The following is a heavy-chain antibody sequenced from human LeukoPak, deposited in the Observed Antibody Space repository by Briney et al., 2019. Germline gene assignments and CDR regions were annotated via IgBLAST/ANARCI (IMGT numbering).Heavy chain of an antibody. CDR2: IWYDGSNK. CDR3: AKRPTNSGSYFTVIYYFDY. J-gene: IGHJ4*02. CDR1: GFTFSSYG. D-gene: IGHD1-26*01. Sequence: GGSLRLSCAASGFTFSSYGMHWVRQAPGKGLEWVAVIWYDGSNKYYADSVKGRFTISRDNSKNTLYLQMNSLRAEDTAVYYCAKRPTNSGSYFTVIYYFDYWGQGTLVTVSS. V-gene: IGHV3-33*06.